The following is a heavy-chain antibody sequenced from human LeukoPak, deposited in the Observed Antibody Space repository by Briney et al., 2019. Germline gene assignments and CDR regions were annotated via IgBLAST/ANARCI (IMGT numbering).Heavy chain of an antibody. CDR2: INTDGSST. CDR3: TTDGGSDLDYYYYYMDV. V-gene: IGHV3-74*01. D-gene: IGHD6-25*01. Sequence: GGSLRLSCAASKFTFSSYWMHWVRQAPGKGLVWVSRINTDGSSTNYADSVKGRFTISRDNAKNTLYLQMNSLKTEDTAVYYCTTDGGSDLDYYYYYMDVWGKRTTVTVSS. J-gene: IGHJ6*03. CDR1: KFTFSSYW.